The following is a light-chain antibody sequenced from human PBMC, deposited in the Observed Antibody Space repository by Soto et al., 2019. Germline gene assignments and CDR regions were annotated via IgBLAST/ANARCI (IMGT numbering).Light chain of an antibody. Sequence: EIVMTQSPATLSVSPGERATLSCRASQSVDSNLAWYQQKPGQAPRLLIYGASTRATGIPARFGGSGSGTDFTLTISRLEPEDFAVYYCHQYSTLPHTFGQGTKVDIK. CDR3: HQYSTLPHT. CDR2: GAS. J-gene: IGKJ2*01. V-gene: IGKV3-15*01. CDR1: QSVDSN.